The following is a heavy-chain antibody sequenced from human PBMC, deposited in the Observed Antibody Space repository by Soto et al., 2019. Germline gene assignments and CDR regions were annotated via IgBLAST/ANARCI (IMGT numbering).Heavy chain of an antibody. Sequence: GGSLRLSCAASGFTFSNAWMSWVRQAPGKGLEWVGRIKSKTDGGTTDYAAPVKGRFTISRDDSKNTLYLQMNSLKTEDTAVYYCTPDARIAARRGGYYYYGMDVWGQGTTVTVSS. D-gene: IGHD6-6*01. CDR1: GFTFSNAW. CDR2: IKSKTDGGTT. CDR3: TPDARIAARRGGYYYYGMDV. V-gene: IGHV3-15*01. J-gene: IGHJ6*02.